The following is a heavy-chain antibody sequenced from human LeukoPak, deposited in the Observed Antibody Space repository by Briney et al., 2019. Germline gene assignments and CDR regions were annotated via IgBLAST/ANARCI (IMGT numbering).Heavy chain of an antibody. CDR3: ARGHQYYDILTGAYYYYMDV. J-gene: IGHJ6*03. CDR1: GGSISSYY. Sequence: PSETLSLTCTVSGGSISSYYWSWIRQPAGKGLEWIGRIYTSGSTNYNPSLKSRVTMSVDTSKNQFSLKLSSVTAADTAVYYCARGHQYYDILTGAYYYYMDVWGKGTTVTVSS. CDR2: IYTSGST. V-gene: IGHV4-4*07. D-gene: IGHD3-9*01.